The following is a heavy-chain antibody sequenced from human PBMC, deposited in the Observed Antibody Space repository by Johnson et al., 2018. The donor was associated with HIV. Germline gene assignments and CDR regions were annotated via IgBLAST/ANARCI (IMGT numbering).Heavy chain of an antibody. Sequence: VQLVESGGGLVQPGGSLRLSCAASGFTFGRYWMHWVRQAPGRGRVWVSLINAAGRSTPSAASVTGRFTISRDNSKNTLYLQLNSLRAEATAVFYCAKHLSTLVDAFDIWGQGTMVTVSS. CDR3: AKHLSTLVDAFDI. CDR2: INAAGRST. J-gene: IGHJ3*02. V-gene: IGHV3-74*01. D-gene: IGHD3-16*01. CDR1: GFTFGRYW.